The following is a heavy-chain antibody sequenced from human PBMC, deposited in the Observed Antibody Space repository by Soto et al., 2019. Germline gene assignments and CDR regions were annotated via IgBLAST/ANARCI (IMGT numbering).Heavy chain of an antibody. J-gene: IGHJ6*02. V-gene: IGHV4-39*07. Sequence: PSETLSLTGTGSGGSIRSDNYNWAWIRQPPGEGLEWIGSMYYSGSTNYNPSLKSRVTISVDKSKNQFSLKLSSVTAADTAVYYCARVQQWLVQGRDGMDVWGQGTTVTVSS. CDR3: ARVQQWLVQGRDGMDV. CDR2: MYYSGST. D-gene: IGHD6-19*01. CDR1: GGSIRSDNYN.